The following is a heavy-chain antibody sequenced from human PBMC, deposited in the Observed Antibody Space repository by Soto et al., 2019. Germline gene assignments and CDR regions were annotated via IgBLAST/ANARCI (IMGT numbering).Heavy chain of an antibody. Sequence: EVQLVESGGGLKQPGGSLRLSCAASGFTFRSYSMNWVRQAPGKGLEWVSYISSSNRTINYADSVKGRFIISRDNAKNSLDLQMHSLRDEDTAVYYCATEGCPLMQSGMDVWGQGTTVTVSS. V-gene: IGHV3-48*02. CDR1: GFTFRSYS. J-gene: IGHJ6*02. CDR2: ISSSNRTI. CDR3: ATEGCPLMQSGMDV.